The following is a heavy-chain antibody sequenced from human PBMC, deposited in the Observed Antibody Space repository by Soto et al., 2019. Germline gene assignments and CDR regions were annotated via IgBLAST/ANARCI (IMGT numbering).Heavy chain of an antibody. Sequence: QVQLVQSGAEVKKPGSSVTVSCKASGGSINTHAICWVRQAPGQGLEWMGGIVPSVAVTNYAQKFQGRVTISADKSTSTVDMQVTSLIFEDTAVYFCAREVGGGGLDIGYYYFGMDVWGQGTPVTVSS. CDR3: AREVGGGGLDIGYYYFGMDV. V-gene: IGHV1-69*17. CDR2: IVPSVAVT. D-gene: IGHD2-15*01. J-gene: IGHJ6*01. CDR1: GGSINTHA.